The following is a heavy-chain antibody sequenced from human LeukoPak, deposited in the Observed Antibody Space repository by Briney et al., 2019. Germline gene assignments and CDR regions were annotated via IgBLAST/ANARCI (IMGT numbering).Heavy chain of an antibody. Sequence: SETLSLTCTVSGGSISSYYWSWIRQPPGKGLEWIGYIYYSGSTNYNPSLKSRVTISVDTSKNQFSLKLSSVTAADTAVYYCARATTGYSYGFQHCGQGTLVTVSS. V-gene: IGHV4-59*01. CDR2: IYYSGST. CDR3: ARATTGYSYGFQH. CDR1: GGSISSYY. J-gene: IGHJ1*01. D-gene: IGHD5-18*01.